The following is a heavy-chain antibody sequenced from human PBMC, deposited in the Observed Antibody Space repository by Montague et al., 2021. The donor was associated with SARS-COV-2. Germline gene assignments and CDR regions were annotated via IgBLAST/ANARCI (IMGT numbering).Heavy chain of an antibody. Sequence: SETLSLTCAVYGGSLSGYDWSWIRQPPGKGLEWTGEINHSGSTKYNPSLKSRVSISVDTSKNQFSLKLNSVTAADTAVYYCARGQGEITMIVVVLTAAAHYFDYWGQGTLVTVSP. CDR1: GGSLSGYD. D-gene: IGHD3-22*01. CDR2: INHSGST. V-gene: IGHV4-34*01. CDR3: ARGQGEITMIVVVLTAAAHYFDY. J-gene: IGHJ4*02.